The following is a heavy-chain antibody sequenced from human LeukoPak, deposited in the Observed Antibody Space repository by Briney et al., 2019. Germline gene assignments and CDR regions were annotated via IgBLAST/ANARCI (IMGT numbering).Heavy chain of an antibody. D-gene: IGHD3-10*01. CDR2: INHSGST. V-gene: IGHV4-34*01. CDR3: ARGRVTMVRGAPNWSDP. Sequence: PSETLSLTCAVYGGSFSGYYWSWIRQPPGKGLEWIGEINHSGSTNYNPSLKSRVTISVDTSKNQFSLKLSSVTAADTAVYYCARGRVTMVRGAPNWSDPWGQGTLVTVSS. J-gene: IGHJ5*02. CDR1: GGSFSGYY.